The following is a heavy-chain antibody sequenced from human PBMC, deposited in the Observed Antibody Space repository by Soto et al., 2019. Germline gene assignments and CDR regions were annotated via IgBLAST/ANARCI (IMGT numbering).Heavy chain of an antibody. D-gene: IGHD6-13*01. CDR2: LYYSGNT. J-gene: IGHJ4*02. CDR3: ARHTPYTSSWSPNFDS. V-gene: IGHV4-59*08. Sequence: SETLSLTCTVSGGSIGGFYWSWIRQTPGKGLEWIAYLYYSGNTNYNPSLKSRVTVSSDLSKNQFSLQLSSVTAADTAVYYCARHTPYTSSWSPNFDSWGQGTLVTVSS. CDR1: GGSIGGFY.